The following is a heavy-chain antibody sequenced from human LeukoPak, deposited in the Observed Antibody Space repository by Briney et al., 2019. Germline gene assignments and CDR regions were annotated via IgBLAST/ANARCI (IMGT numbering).Heavy chain of an antibody. CDR1: GYTFTGYY. V-gene: IGHV1-2*02. J-gene: IGHJ5*02. CDR3: AREFQAEQQLVRVWFDP. D-gene: IGHD6-13*01. CDR2: INPNSGGT. Sequence: GASVKVSCKASGYTFTGYYMHWVRQAPGQGLEWMGWINPNSGGTNYAQKFQGRVTMTRDTSISTAYMELSRLRSDDTAVYYFAREFQAEQQLVRVWFDPWGQGTLVTVSS.